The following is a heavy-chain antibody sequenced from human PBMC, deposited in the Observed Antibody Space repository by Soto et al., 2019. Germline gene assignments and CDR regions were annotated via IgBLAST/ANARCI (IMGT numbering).Heavy chain of an antibody. D-gene: IGHD4-17*01. CDR1: GYSFTSYW. Sequence: GESLKISCKGSGYSFTSYWIGWVRQMPGKGLEWMGIIYPGDSDTRYSPSFQGQVTISADKSISTAYLQWSSLKASDTAMYYCARRVRGYGDYVYYYYYMDVWGKGTTVTVPS. J-gene: IGHJ6*03. CDR3: ARRVRGYGDYVYYYYYMDV. V-gene: IGHV5-51*01. CDR2: IYPGDSDT.